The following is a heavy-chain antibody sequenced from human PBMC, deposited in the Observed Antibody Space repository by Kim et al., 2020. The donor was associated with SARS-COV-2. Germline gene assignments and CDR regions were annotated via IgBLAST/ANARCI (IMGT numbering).Heavy chain of an antibody. CDR2: IVSSGSI. J-gene: IGHJ4*02. Sequence: SETLSLTCTVSGGSITSHHWTWIRQPAGKGLEWIGRIVSSGSITYNPSLQSRITMSRDMSKNQFSLRLTSVTAADTAVYYCARGGGACDFWGQGTLVTV. D-gene: IGHD3-16*01. CDR1: GGSITSHH. V-gene: IGHV4-4*07. CDR3: ARGGGACDF.